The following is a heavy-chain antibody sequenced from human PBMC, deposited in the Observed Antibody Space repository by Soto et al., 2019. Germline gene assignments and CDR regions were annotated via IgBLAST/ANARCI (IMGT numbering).Heavy chain of an antibody. V-gene: IGHV4-4*02. CDR3: ASYYMVRGATRCSDL. CDR2: IYHSGST. Sequence: SETLSLTCAVSGGSISSSNWWSWVRQPPGKGLEWIGEIYHSGSTNYNPSLKSRVTISVDKSKNQFSLKLSSVTAADTAVYYCASYYMVRGATRCSDLRGKRTLVT. J-gene: IGHJ5*02. D-gene: IGHD3-10*01. CDR1: GGSISSSNW.